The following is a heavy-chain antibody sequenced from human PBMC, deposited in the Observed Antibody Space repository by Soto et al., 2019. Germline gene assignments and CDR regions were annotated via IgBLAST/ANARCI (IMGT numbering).Heavy chain of an antibody. CDR1: GGSISSSSYY. V-gene: IGHV4-39*01. Sequence: ASETLSLTFTVSGGSISSSSYYWGWIRQPPGKGLEWIGNIYYSGSTYYNQSLKSRVTISVDTSKNQFSLKVNSVTAADTAVYYCARFVRYYYDSSGYYADYWGQGTLVTVSS. CDR2: IYYSGST. CDR3: ARFVRYYYDSSGYYADY. J-gene: IGHJ4*02. D-gene: IGHD3-22*01.